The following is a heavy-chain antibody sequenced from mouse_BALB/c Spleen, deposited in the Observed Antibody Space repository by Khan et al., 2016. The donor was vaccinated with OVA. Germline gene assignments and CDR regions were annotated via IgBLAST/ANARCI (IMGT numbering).Heavy chain of an antibody. J-gene: IGHJ4*01. CDR3: ARSNYYGSSLYAMDY. D-gene: IGHD1-1*01. CDR1: GYTFTSYW. Sequence: DLVKPGASVKLSCKASGYTFTSYWINWMKQRPGQGLECIGRIAPGSGSTYYNKMFKGTVTLTVDTSSRTAYIQLSSLSSEASAVYSCARSNYYGSSLYAMDYWGQGTSVTVSS. CDR2: IAPGSGST. V-gene: IGHV1S41*01.